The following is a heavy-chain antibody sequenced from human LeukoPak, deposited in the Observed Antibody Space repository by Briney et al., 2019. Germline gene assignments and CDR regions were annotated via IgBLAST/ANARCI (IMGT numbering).Heavy chain of an antibody. CDR2: ISSSSSTI. V-gene: IGHV3-48*01. CDR1: GFTSSSYS. J-gene: IGHJ6*03. D-gene: IGHD2-2*01. Sequence: PGGSLRLSCAASGFTSSSYSMNWVRQAPGKGLEWVSYISSSSSTIYYADSVKGRFTISRDNAKNLLYLQMNSLRAEDTAVYYCARTPCSSTSCQEYYYYMDVWGKGTTVTVSS. CDR3: ARTPCSSTSCQEYYYYMDV.